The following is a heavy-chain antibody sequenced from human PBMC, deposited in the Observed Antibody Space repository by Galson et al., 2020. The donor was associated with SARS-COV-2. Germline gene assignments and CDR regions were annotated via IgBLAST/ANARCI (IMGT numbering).Heavy chain of an antibody. CDR3: ARDQRPSLVLRDLDL. CDR1: GASINNNNYF. CDR2: ISHIDISSI. J-gene: IGHJ5*02. V-gene: IGHV4-39*07. D-gene: IGHD3-9*01. Sequence: SETLSLTCTVSGASINNNNYFWAWVRQPPGKGLEWIGSISHIDISSIYYNPSLRSRVSITIDTSKNQFFLKVHSVTAADTAVYYCARDQRPSLVLRDLDLWGQGTLVAVSS.